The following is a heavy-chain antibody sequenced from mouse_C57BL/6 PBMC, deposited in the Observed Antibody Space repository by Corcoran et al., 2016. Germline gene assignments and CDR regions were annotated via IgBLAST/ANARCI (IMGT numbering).Heavy chain of an antibody. Sequence: EVQLVETGGGLIQPGGSLRLSCAASGFTVSSNYMSWVRQAPGKGLGVVSVIYSGGSTYYADSVKCRFTISRDNAKNTLYLQMNSLRAEDTAVYYCAREEADPYYYYGMDVWGQGTTVTVSS. CDR2: IYSGGST. CDR1: GFTVSSNY. CDR3: AREEADPYYYYGMDV. D-gene: IGHD1-1*01. J-gene: IGHJ1*01. V-gene: IGHV5-6-3*01.